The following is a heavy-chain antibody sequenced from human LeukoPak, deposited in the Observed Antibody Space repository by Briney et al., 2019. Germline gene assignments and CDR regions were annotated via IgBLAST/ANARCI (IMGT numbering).Heavy chain of an antibody. CDR3: ARDYASSGWYHKSYFQH. CDR1: GFSFGTYA. V-gene: IGHV3-30-3*01. J-gene: IGHJ1*01. CDR2: ISYDGNKI. Sequence: GGSLRLSCAASGFSFGTYALHWVRQAPGKGLEWVAVISYDGNKIYYADSVKGRFTISRDSSKNTLDLQMDSLRAEDTAVYYCARDYASSGWYHKSYFQHWGQGTLVTVSS. D-gene: IGHD6-19*01.